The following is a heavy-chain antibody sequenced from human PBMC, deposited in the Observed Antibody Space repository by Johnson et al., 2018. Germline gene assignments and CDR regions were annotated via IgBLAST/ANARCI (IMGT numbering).Heavy chain of an antibody. CDR3: ARGRTTVTTWDYYYYYGMDV. V-gene: IGHV4-34*11. Sequence: QVQLQQWGAGLLRXSETLSLTCAVFGGSFSGYYWTWIRQPPGKGLEWIGYIYYSGSTNYNPTLKRRVTISVDTSKNQFSLKLSSVTAADTAVYYCARGRTTVTTWDYYYYYGMDVWGQGTTVTVSS. CDR2: IYYSGST. D-gene: IGHD4-11*01. CDR1: GGSFSGYY. J-gene: IGHJ6*02.